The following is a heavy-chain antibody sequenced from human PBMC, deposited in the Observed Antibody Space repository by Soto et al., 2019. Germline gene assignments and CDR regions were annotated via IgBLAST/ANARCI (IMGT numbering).Heavy chain of an antibody. CDR2: ISYDGSNK. J-gene: IGHJ4*02. CDR1: GFTFSSYA. D-gene: IGHD3-10*01. CDR3: ASGESRMVRGVPFVY. V-gene: IGHV3-30-3*01. Sequence: QVQLVESGGGVVQPGRSLRLSCAASGFTFSSYAMHWVRQAPGKGLEWVAVISYDGSNKYYADSVKGRFTISRDNSKNTLYLQMNSLRAEDTAVYYCASGESRMVRGVPFVYWGQGTLVTVSS.